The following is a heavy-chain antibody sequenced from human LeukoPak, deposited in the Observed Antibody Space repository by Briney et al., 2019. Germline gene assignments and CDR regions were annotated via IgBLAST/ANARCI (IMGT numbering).Heavy chain of an antibody. V-gene: IGHV4-34*01. D-gene: IGHD3-10*01. J-gene: IGHJ6*02. CDR1: GGSFSGYY. CDR3: ARKTPGTSVDV. CDR2: ITNTGNT. Sequence: SETLSLTCAVYGGSFSGYYWVWIRQPPGKGLEWIGTITNTGNTYSNPSLKSRVTISIDTSKTQISLKLTSVTAADTAVFYCARKTPGTSVDVWGQGTPVTVSS.